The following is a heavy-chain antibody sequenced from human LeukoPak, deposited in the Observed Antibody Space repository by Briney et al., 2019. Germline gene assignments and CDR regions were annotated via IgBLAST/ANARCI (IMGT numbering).Heavy chain of an antibody. V-gene: IGHV1-24*01. CDR1: GYTLTELS. J-gene: IGHJ4*02. Sequence: ASVKVSCKVSGYTLTELSMHWVRQAPGKGLELMGGFDPEDGETVYAQKFQGRVTMTENTSTDTTYMELSSLRSEDTAVYYCATVDIRMSPRVTTDYWGQGTLVTVSS. D-gene: IGHD5-12*01. CDR3: ATVDIRMSPRVTTDY. CDR2: FDPEDGET.